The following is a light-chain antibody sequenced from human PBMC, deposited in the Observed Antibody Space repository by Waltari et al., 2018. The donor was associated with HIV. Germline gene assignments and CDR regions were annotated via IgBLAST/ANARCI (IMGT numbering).Light chain of an antibody. CDR3: GTWDDSLNGCGV. J-gene: IGLJ2*01. CDR1: SSNIGNDD. Sequence: QSVLTQPPSASGTPGQTVTIPCSGSSSNIGNDDVNWYQQLPGTAPKLLIYSNKRRPSGVPDRFSRSKSGTSASLAISGLQSEDQADDYCGTWDDSLNGCGVFGGGTKLTVL. CDR2: SNK. V-gene: IGLV1-44*01.